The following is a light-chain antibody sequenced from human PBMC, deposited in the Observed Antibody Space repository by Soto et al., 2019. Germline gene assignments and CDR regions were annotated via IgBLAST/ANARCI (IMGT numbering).Light chain of an antibody. V-gene: IGKV3-20*01. J-gene: IGKJ2*01. CDR3: QQYGSSPL. Sequence: EIVLTQSPGTLSLSPGERATLSCRASQSVSSSYLALYQQKPGQAPRLLIYGASSRATGIPDRFSGSGSGTDFTLTISRPEPEDFAVYYCQQYGSSPLFGQGTKLEIK. CDR1: QSVSSSY. CDR2: GAS.